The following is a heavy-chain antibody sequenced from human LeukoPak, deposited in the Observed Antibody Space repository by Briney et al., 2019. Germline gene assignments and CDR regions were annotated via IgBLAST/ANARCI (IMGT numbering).Heavy chain of an antibody. V-gene: IGHV4-39*07. Sequence: PSETLSLTCSVSGDSISSSTYYWGWIRQPPGKGLEWIGEINHSGSTNYNPSLKSRVTISVDTSKNQFSLKLSSVTAADTAVYYCARGLRIYDSSGYYPYWGQGTLVTVSS. CDR3: ARGLRIYDSSGYYPY. J-gene: IGHJ4*02. CDR1: GDSISSSTYY. CDR2: INHSGST. D-gene: IGHD3-22*01.